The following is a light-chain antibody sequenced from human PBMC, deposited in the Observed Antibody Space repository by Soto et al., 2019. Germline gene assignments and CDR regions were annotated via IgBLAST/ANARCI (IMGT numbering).Light chain of an antibody. CDR3: QKYNIGPAWT. Sequence: DVQMTQSPYSLSASLGDSVTITCRASHNIRTYLNWYQQKPGRAPKLVIHSASTLQSGAPSRFSGSGLGTDFTPTNSSLQPEDVATYDCQKYNIGPAWTFGQGTKVDIK. CDR1: HNIRTY. CDR2: SAS. J-gene: IGKJ1*01. V-gene: IGKV1-27*01.